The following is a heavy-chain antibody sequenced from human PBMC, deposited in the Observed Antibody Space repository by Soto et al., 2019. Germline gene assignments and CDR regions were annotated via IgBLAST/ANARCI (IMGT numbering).Heavy chain of an antibody. J-gene: IGHJ5*02. CDR3: ARTLYDILTGYYSYLFDP. CDR1: GYSFTSYW. V-gene: IGHV5-51*01. Sequence: GESLKISCKGSGYSFTSYWIGWVRQMPGKGLEWMGIIYPGDSDTRYSPSFQGQVTISADKSISTAYLQWSSLKASDTAMYYCARTLYDILTGYYSYLFDPWGQGTLVTVSS. D-gene: IGHD3-9*01. CDR2: IYPGDSDT.